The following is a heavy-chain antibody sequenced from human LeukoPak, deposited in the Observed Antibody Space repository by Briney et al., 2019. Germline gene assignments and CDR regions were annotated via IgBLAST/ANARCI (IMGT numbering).Heavy chain of an antibody. Sequence: PGGSLRLSCAASGFTFSIYSMTWVRQAPGKGLEWVSSISSSSSYIYYADSVKGRFTISRDNAKNSLYLQMNSLRAEDTAVYYCARVGITVEPAAIGVSDYWGQGTLVTVSS. CDR2: ISSSSSYI. CDR1: GFTFSIYS. CDR3: ARVGITVEPAAIGVSDY. D-gene: IGHD2-2*02. V-gene: IGHV3-21*01. J-gene: IGHJ4*02.